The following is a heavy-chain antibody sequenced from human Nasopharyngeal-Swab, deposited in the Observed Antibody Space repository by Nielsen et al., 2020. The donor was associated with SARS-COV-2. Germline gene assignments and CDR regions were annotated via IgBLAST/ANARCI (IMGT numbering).Heavy chain of an antibody. CDR3: ARMDHIVVVPAAPGGADY. Sequence: VRQAPGKGLEWVANIRQDGGEIYYADSVKGRFTISRDNAKNSLYLQMNSLRAEDTAVYYCARMDHIVVVPAAPGGADYWGQGTLVTVSS. CDR2: IRQDGGEI. D-gene: IGHD2-2*01. J-gene: IGHJ4*02. V-gene: IGHV3-7*01.